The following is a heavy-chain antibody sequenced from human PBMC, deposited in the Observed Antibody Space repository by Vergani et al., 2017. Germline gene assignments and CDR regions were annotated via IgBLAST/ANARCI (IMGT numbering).Heavy chain of an antibody. CDR1: GFSLTTGGEG. CDR3: VHRLGYFDWDGAFDV. J-gene: IGHJ3*01. Sequence: QITLRESGPTLVKPTQTLTLTCTFSGFSLTTGGEGVGWLRQPPGRALEWLAFVYWNDDDHYSPSLKSRVTITKDTSKNEVILTMATMDPVDTATYYCVHRLGYFDWDGAFDVWGPGTMVAVSS. D-gene: IGHD3-9*01. V-gene: IGHV2-5*01. CDR2: VYWNDDD.